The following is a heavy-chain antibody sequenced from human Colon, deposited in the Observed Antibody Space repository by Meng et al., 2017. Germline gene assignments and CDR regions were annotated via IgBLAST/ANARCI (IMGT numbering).Heavy chain of an antibody. CDR1: GGSFSGYY. Sequence: SETLSLTCAVYGGSFSGYYGSWIRQPPGKVLQWIGEINHSGSTNNNPSPKSRVTISLDTSKNQSSRKWTSGSAAYTGIYSCARGAAGSSSVYYYYGLDVWGQGTTVTVSS. CDR3: ARGAAGSSSVYYYYGLDV. V-gene: IGHV4-34*01. J-gene: IGHJ6*02. D-gene: IGHD6-13*01. CDR2: INHSGST.